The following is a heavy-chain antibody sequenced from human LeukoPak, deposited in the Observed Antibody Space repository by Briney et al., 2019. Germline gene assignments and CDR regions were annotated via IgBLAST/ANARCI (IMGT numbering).Heavy chain of an antibody. D-gene: IGHD3-16*02. V-gene: IGHV3-23*01. Sequence: GGSLRLSCAASRFTFSTYAMNWVRQAPGKGLEWVSRISRRGDTTYYADSVKGRFTISRDNSKNTLYLQMNSLRAEDTAVYYCAKEGPHYDYVWGSYRPLSFDYWGQGTLVTVSS. CDR3: AKEGPHYDYVWGSYRPLSFDY. CDR1: RFTFSTYA. CDR2: ISRRGDTT. J-gene: IGHJ4*02.